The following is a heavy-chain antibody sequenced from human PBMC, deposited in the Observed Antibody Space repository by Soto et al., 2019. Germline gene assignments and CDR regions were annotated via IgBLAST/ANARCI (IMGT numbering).Heavy chain of an antibody. J-gene: IGHJ5*02. Sequence: QVQLVQSGAEVKKPGSSVKVSRKASGGTFSSYAISWVRQAPGQGLEWMGGIIPIFGTANYAQKFQGRVTITADKSTSTAYMELSSLRSEDTAVYYCARDVDTAMAGENWFDPWGQGTLVTVSS. CDR2: IIPIFGTA. CDR3: ARDVDTAMAGENWFDP. V-gene: IGHV1-69*06. CDR1: GGTFSSYA. D-gene: IGHD5-18*01.